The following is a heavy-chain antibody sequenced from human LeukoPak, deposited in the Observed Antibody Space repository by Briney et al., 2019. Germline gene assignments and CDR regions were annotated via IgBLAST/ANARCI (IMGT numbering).Heavy chain of an antibody. CDR2: IYYSGST. CDR1: AGSFSTYY. CDR3: TRAVITFGAAVAKGFDC. D-gene: IGHD3-16*01. J-gene: IGHJ4*02. V-gene: IGHV4-59*01. Sequence: PETLSLTCTVSAGSFSTYYWSWVRHPPGEGLEWIAYIYYSGSTNSNPSLKSRVTMSLDTSKNQFSLTLSSVTAADTAVYYCTRAVITFGAAVAKGFDCWGQGTLVTVSS.